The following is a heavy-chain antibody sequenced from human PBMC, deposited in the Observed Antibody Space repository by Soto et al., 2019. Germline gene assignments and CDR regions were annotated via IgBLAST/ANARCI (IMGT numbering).Heavy chain of an antibody. V-gene: IGHV4-34*01. CDR3: ARGRITGTLRNYYYYGMDV. Sequence: SLTCAVYGGSFSGYYWSWIRQPPGKGLEWIGEINHSGSTNYNPSLKSRVTISVDTSKNQFSLKLSSVTAADTAVYYCARGRITGTLRNYYYYGMDVWGQGTTVTVSS. CDR2: INHSGST. CDR1: GGSFSGYY. D-gene: IGHD1-7*01. J-gene: IGHJ6*02.